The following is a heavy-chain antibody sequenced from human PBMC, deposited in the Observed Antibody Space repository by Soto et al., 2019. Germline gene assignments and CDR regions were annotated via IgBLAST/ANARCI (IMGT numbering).Heavy chain of an antibody. V-gene: IGHV4-30-2*01. Sequence: SETLSLTCTVSGGSISGGYSWGWIRQPPGKGLEWIGYIYHTGSSHYSPSLKNRVTMSVDKSKNHFSLRVTSVTAADTAVDFCAKEGDYSAFDIWGQGTMVTVSS. CDR3: AKEGDYSAFDI. CDR1: GGSISGGYS. D-gene: IGHD4-17*01. J-gene: IGHJ3*02. CDR2: IYHTGSS.